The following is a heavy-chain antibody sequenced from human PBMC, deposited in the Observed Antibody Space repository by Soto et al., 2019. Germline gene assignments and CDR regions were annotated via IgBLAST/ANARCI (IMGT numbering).Heavy chain of an antibody. V-gene: IGHV4-39*01. J-gene: IGHJ4*02. CDR3: ATHRRDYYGSGSSDFDY. CDR2: FYYSGST. D-gene: IGHD3-10*01. Sequence: PSETRSLTCTVSGGSINSNTYYWAWIRQPPGKGLEWIGSFYYSGSTYYNPSLKSRVTISVDTSKNQFSLKLSSVTAADTAVYYCATHRRDYYGSGSSDFDYWGQGTLVTVSS. CDR1: GGSINSNTYY.